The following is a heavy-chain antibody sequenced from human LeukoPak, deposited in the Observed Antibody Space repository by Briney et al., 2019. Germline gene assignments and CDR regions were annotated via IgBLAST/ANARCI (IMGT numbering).Heavy chain of an antibody. V-gene: IGHV3-21*01. D-gene: IGHD3-10*01. Sequence: PGGSLRLSCAASGFSFSNAWMRWVRQAPGKGLESVSAISSSSGYIYYADSVKGRFTISRDNAKNSLYLQMNSLRAEDTAVYYCARDAPGKVREYFQHWGQGTLVTVSS. J-gene: IGHJ1*01. CDR2: ISSSSGYI. CDR3: ARDAPGKVREYFQH. CDR1: GFSFSNAW.